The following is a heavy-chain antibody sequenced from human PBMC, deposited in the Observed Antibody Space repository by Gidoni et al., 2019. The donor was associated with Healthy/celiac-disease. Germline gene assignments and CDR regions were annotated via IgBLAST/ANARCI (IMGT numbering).Heavy chain of an antibody. J-gene: IGHJ3*02. D-gene: IGHD3-16*01. V-gene: IGHV3-23*01. Sequence: EVQLLESGGGLVQPGGSLRLSCAASGFTFSSYAMSWVRQAPGKGLGRVSAISGSGGSTHYADSVKGRFTISRDNSKNTLYLQMNSLRAEDTAVYYCAKDLTRLRSGAFDIWGQGTMVTVSS. CDR3: AKDLTRLRSGAFDI. CDR2: ISGSGGST. CDR1: GFTFSSYA.